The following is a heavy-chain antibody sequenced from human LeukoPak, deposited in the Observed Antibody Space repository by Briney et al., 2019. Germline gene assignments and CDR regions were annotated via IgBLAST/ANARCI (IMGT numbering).Heavy chain of an antibody. D-gene: IGHD3-10*01. V-gene: IGHV4-39*01. CDR1: GGSISSSSYY. CDR2: IYYSGST. CDR3: ARLDPRGVPLFDP. Sequence: PSETLSLTCTVSGGSISSSSYYWGWIRQPPGKGLEWIGSIYYSGSTYYNPSLKSRVTISVDTSKNQFSLMLSSVTAADTAVYYCARLDPRGVPLFDPWGQGTLVTVSS. J-gene: IGHJ5*02.